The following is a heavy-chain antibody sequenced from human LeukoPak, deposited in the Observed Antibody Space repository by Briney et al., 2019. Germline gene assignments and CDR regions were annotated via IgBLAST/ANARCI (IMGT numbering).Heavy chain of an antibody. CDR1: GFTFSSYE. V-gene: IGHV3-48*03. D-gene: IGHD3-22*01. J-gene: IGHJ4*02. CDR2: ISGSGSTI. CDR3: ARSYDSSGYYSFDY. Sequence: GGSLRLSCAASGFTFSSYEMNWVRQAPGKGLEWVSYISGSGSTIYYADSVKGRFTISRDNAKNSLYLQMNSLRAEDTAVYYCARSYDSSGYYSFDYWGQGTLVTVSS.